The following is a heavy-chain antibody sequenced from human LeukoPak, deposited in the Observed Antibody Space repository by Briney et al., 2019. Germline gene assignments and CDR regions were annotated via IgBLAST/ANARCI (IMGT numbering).Heavy chain of an antibody. Sequence: ASVKVSCKASGYTFTSYDINWVRQATGQGLEWMGWMNPNSGNTGYAQKFQGRVTMTRNTSISTAYMELSSLRSEDTAVYYCARATTHYYDSSGPTFGYWGQGTLVTVSS. CDR1: GYTFTSYD. CDR3: ARATTHYYDSSGPTFGY. D-gene: IGHD3-22*01. V-gene: IGHV1-8*01. J-gene: IGHJ4*02. CDR2: MNPNSGNT.